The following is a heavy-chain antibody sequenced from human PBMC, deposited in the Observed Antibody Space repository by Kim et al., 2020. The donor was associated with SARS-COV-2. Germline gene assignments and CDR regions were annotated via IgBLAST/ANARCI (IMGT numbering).Heavy chain of an antibody. D-gene: IGHD5-18*01. CDR2: INPSGGST. V-gene: IGHV1-46*01. CDR1: GYTFTSYY. Sequence: ASVKVSCKASGYTFTSYYMHWVRQAPGQGLEWMGIINPSGGSTSYAQKFQGRVTMTRDTSTSTVYMELSSLRSEDTAVYYGATEVRVYSYGLNYYYYGMDVWGQGNTVAASS. J-gene: IGHJ6*02. CDR3: ATEVRVYSYGLNYYYYGMDV.